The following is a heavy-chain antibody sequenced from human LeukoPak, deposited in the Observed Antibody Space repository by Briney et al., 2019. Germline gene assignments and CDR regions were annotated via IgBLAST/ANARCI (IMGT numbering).Heavy chain of an antibody. CDR2: INPSGGST. D-gene: IGHD3-16*01. Sequence: GASVTLSCTASGYAFNEYAMNWVRQAPGQGLEWMGIINPSGGSTSYAQKFQGRVTMTRDTSTSTVYMELSSLRSEDTAVYYCARMGLYDYVWGSFDYWGQGTLVTVSS. V-gene: IGHV1-46*02. J-gene: IGHJ4*02. CDR3: ARMGLYDYVWGSFDY. CDR1: GYAFNEYA.